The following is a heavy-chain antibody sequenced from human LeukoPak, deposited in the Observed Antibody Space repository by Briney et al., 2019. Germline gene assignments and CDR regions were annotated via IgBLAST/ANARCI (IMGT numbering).Heavy chain of an antibody. V-gene: IGHV4-59*01. D-gene: IGHD6-13*01. CDR1: GGSISSYY. J-gene: IGHJ5*02. CDR2: IHYSGST. Sequence: PSETLSLTCTVSGGSISSYYWSWIRQPPGKGLEWIGYIHYSGSTNYNPSLKSRVTISVDTSKNQFSLKLSSVTAADTAVYYCARDGYSSSLDPWGQGTLVTVSS. CDR3: ARDGYSSSLDP.